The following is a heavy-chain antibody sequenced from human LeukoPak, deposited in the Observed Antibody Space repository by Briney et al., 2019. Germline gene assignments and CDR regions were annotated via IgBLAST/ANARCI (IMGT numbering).Heavy chain of an antibody. J-gene: IGHJ6*02. CDR2: IYSGGST. CDR3: ARSWYYDILTGYPVDYYYYGMDV. CDR1: GFTVSSNY. V-gene: IGHV3-53*01. D-gene: IGHD3-9*01. Sequence: PGGSLRLSCAASGFTVSSNYMSWVRQAPGKGLEWVSVIYSGGSTYYADSVKGRFTISRDNSKNTLYLQMNSLRAEDTAVYYCARSWYYDILTGYPVDYYYYGMDVWGQGTTVTVSS.